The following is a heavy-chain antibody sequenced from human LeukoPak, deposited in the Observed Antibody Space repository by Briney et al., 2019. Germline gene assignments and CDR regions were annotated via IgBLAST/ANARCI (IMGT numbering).Heavy chain of an antibody. J-gene: IGHJ6*02. CDR3: ARLGEYCSSTSCPLDV. D-gene: IGHD2-2*01. Sequence: SETLSLTCTVSGGSISSYYWSWLRQPPGKGLEWIGYIYYSGSTNYNPSLKSRVTISVDTSKNQFSLKLSSVTAADTAVYYCARLGEYCSSTSCPLDVWGQGTTVTVSS. CDR2: IYYSGST. CDR1: GGSISSYY. V-gene: IGHV4-59*08.